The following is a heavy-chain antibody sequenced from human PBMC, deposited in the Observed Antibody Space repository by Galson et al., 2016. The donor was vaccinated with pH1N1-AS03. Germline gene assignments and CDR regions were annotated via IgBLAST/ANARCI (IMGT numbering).Heavy chain of an antibody. D-gene: IGHD3-3*01. Sequence: SVKVSCKASGYTFTSYDINWVRQAAGQGLEWMGWINVGSGNTKYSQKFQGRVTMTRDTSASTAYMELSSLTSDDTSVYYCARGFLEAVIDYWGQGSLVTVSS. CDR2: INVGSGNT. J-gene: IGHJ4*02. CDR3: ARGFLEAVIDY. V-gene: IGHV1-3*01. CDR1: GYTFTSYD.